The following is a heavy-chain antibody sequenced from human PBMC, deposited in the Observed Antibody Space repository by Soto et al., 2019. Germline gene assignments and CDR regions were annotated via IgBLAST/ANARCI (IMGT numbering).Heavy chain of an antibody. J-gene: IGHJ4*02. CDR2: ISSSSSYI. CDR3: ARVYWQRVGYCSGGSCYAPSPVDY. V-gene: IGHV3-21*01. D-gene: IGHD2-15*01. Sequence: GGSLRLSCAASGFTFSSYSMNWVRQAPGKGLEWVSSISSSSSYIYYADSVKGRFTISRDNAKNSLYLQMNSLRAEDTAVYYCARVYWQRVGYCSGGSCYAPSPVDYWGQGTLVTVSS. CDR1: GFTFSSYS.